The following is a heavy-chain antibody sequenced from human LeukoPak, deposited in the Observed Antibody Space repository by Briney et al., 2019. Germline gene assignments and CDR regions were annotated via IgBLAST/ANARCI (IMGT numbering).Heavy chain of an antibody. CDR3: ARGRFLEWLLLGWFDP. D-gene: IGHD3-3*01. CDR1: GGTFSSYA. CDR2: IIPIFGTA. V-gene: IGHV1-69*05. Sequence: SVKVSCKASGGTFSSYAISWVRQAPGQGLEWMGGIIPIFGTANYAQKFQGRVTITTDESTSTPYMELSSLRSEDTAVYYCARGRFLEWLLLGWFDPWGQGTLVTVSS. J-gene: IGHJ5*02.